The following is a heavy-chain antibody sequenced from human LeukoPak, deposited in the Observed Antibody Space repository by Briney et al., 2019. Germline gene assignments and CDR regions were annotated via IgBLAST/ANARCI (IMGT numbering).Heavy chain of an antibody. J-gene: IGHJ2*01. CDR2: IYYSGST. CDR1: GFTFSSYA. CDR3: ARATPNWYFDL. Sequence: GSLRLSCAASGFTFSSYAMSWIRQPPGKGLEWIGSIYYSGSTYYNPSLKSRVTISVDTSKNQFSLKLSSVTAADTAVCYCARATPNWYFDLWGRGTLVTVSS. V-gene: IGHV4-39*01.